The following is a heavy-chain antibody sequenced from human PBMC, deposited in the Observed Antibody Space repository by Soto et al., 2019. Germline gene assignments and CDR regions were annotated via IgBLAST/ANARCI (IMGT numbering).Heavy chain of an antibody. D-gene: IGHD3-22*01. CDR1: GGTFSSYA. J-gene: IGHJ4*02. Sequence: SVKVSCKASGGTFSSYAISWVRQAPGQGLEWMGGIIPIFGTANYAQKFQGRVTITADESTSTAYMELSSLRSEDTAVYYCARVATYYYDSSGTTPFDCWGQGTLVTVSS. CDR3: ARVATYYYDSSGTTPFDC. CDR2: IIPIFGTA. V-gene: IGHV1-69*13.